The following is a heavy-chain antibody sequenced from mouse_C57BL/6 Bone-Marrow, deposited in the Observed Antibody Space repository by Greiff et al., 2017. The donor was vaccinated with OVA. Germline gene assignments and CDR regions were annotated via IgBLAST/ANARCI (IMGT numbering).Heavy chain of an antibody. CDR2: ISSGSSTI. V-gene: IGHV5-17*01. CDR3: ARGGHAAWFAY. J-gene: IGHJ3*01. CDR1: GFTFSDYG. Sequence: EVQLVESGGGLVKPGGSLKLSCAASGFTFSDYGMHWVRQAPEKGLEWVAYISSGSSTIYYADTVKGRFTISRDNAKNTLFLQMTSLRSEDTAMYYCARGGHAAWFAYWGQGTLVTVSA.